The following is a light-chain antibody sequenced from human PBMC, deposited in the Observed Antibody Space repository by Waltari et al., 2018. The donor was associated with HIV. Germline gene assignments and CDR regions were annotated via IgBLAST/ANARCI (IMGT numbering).Light chain of an antibody. CDR3: QQYYGAPQT. V-gene: IGKV4-1*01. CDR2: SAS. CDR1: ESLLSGSCKKKY. J-gene: IGKJ2*01. Sequence: DLVMTQSPDSLAVSLGERATFNCKSSESLLSGSCKKKYLAWYQHKPGQPPKLLISSASSRESVVPDRFSGSGSGTDFTLTISSLQPEDVAIYYCQQYYGAPQTFGQGTKLEIK.